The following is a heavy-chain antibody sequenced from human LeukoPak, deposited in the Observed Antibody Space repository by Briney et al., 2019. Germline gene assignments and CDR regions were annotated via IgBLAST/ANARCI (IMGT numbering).Heavy chain of an antibody. J-gene: IGHJ5*02. Sequence: SETLSLTCTVSGGSISSYYWSWIRQPAGKGLEWIGRIYTSGSTNYNPSLKSRVTMSVDTSKNQFSLKLSSVTAADTAVYYCARPRVRCNWNYEGFDPWGQGTLVTVSS. CDR2: IYTSGST. CDR3: ARPRVRCNWNYEGFDP. V-gene: IGHV4-4*07. D-gene: IGHD1-7*01. CDR1: GGSISSYY.